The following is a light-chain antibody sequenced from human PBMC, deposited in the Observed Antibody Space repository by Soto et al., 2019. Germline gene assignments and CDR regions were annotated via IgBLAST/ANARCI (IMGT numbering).Light chain of an antibody. CDR2: EVT. CDR3: NSYTLSRTVI. CDR1: SSDVGAHDF. Sequence: QSALTQPASVSGSPGQSITISCSGTSSDVGAHDFVSWYQHHPDNAPKVIIFEVTKRPSGVSNRFSGSKTGNTASLTISGLQAEDEADYYCNSYTLSRTVIFGGGTKLTVL. J-gene: IGLJ2*01. V-gene: IGLV2-14*01.